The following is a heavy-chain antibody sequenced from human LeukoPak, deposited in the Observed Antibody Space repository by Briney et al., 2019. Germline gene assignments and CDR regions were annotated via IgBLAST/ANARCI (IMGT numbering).Heavy chain of an antibody. Sequence: PGGSLSLFCAASGFTFSSYAMRWVRQAPGEGLGWVSDISGSGGSTYYADSVKGRFTISRDNSKNTLYLQMNSLRAEDTAVYYCAKAILFRTFYYDSSGYRGSHFDYWGQGTLVTVSS. CDR1: GFTFSSYA. CDR3: AKAILFRTFYYDSSGYRGSHFDY. D-gene: IGHD3-22*01. CDR2: ISGSGGST. V-gene: IGHV3-23*01. J-gene: IGHJ4*02.